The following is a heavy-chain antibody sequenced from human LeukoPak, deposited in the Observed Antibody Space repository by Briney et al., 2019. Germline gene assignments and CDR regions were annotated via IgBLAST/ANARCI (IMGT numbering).Heavy chain of an antibody. D-gene: IGHD3-10*01. CDR2: IYSGGST. J-gene: IGHJ4*01. CDR3: ARAYYYGSGSYPPPYYFDY. Sequence: PGGSLRLSCAASRFTVSSNYMSWVRQAPGKGLEWVSVIYSGGSTYYADSVKGRFTISRHNSKNTLYLQMNSLRAEDTAVYYCARAYYYGSGSYPPPYYFDYWGRGTLVTVSS. CDR1: RFTVSSNY. V-gene: IGHV3-53*04.